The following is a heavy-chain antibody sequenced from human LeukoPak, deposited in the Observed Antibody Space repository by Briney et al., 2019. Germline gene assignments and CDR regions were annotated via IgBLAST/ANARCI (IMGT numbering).Heavy chain of an antibody. V-gene: IGHV4-59*08. CDR1: GGSISSYY. J-gene: IGHJ4*02. CDR3: ASLWFGESTAFDY. CDR2: IYYSGST. D-gene: IGHD3-10*01. Sequence: SETLSLTCTVSGGSISSYYWSWIRQPPGKGLEWIGYIYYSGSTYYNPSLRSRVTISVDTSKNQFSLKLSSVTAADTAVYYCASLWFGESTAFDYWGQGTLVTVSS.